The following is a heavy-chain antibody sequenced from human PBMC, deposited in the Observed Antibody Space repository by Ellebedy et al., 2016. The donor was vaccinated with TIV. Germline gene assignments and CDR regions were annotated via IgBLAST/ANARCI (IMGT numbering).Heavy chain of an antibody. D-gene: IGHD6-19*01. J-gene: IGHJ2*01. CDR3: AKLKGSGWYRWYFDL. CDR2: LRGTGGST. Sequence: PGGSLRLSCAASGFTFSSYAVSWVRQAPGKGLEWVSALRGTGGSTYYADSVKGRFTISKDNSKNTLYLQMNSLRVEDTAVYYCAKLKGSGWYRWYFDLWGRGTLVSVSS. CDR1: GFTFSSYA. V-gene: IGHV3-23*01.